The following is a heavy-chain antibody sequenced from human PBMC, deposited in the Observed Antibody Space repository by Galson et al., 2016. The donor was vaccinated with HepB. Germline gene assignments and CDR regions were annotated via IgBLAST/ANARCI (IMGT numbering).Heavy chain of an antibody. V-gene: IGHV4-31*03. D-gene: IGHD2-15*01. CDR3: ARVSTIVAFRDAFDI. CDR1: GGSISSGGYS. J-gene: IGHJ3*02. CDR2: IYNSGST. Sequence: TLSLTCSVSGGSISSGGYSWSWIRQHPGKGLEWIGNIYNSGSTYYNPSLKSRVSISVDTPTNQFSLRLSSVTAADTAVYYCARVSTIVAFRDAFDIWGQGTVVTVSS.